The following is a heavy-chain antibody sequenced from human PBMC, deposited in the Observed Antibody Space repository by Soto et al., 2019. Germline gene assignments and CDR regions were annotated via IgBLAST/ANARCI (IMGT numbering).Heavy chain of an antibody. CDR2: ISAYNGNT. V-gene: IGHV1-18*01. Sequence: ASVKVSCKASGYTFTSYGISWVRQAPGQGLEWMGWISAYNGNTNYAQKLQGRVTMTTDTSTSTAEMELRSLRSDDTVVYYWARVGSVIVVVPAAIGLDDWGQGTLVTVSS. CDR3: ARVGSVIVVVPAAIGLDD. J-gene: IGHJ4*02. D-gene: IGHD2-2*02. CDR1: GYTFTSYG.